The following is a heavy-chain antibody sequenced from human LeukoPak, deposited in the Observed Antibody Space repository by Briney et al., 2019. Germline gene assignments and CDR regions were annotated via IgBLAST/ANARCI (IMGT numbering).Heavy chain of an antibody. CDR3: ARCMGSYYYYYYMDV. Sequence: GESLKISCKGSGYSFTSYWIGWVRQMPGKGLEWMGIIYPGDSDTRYSPSLQGQVTISADKSISTAYLQWSSLKASDTAMYYCARCMGSYYYYYYMDVWGKGTTVTVSS. D-gene: IGHD2-8*01. CDR1: GYSFTSYW. J-gene: IGHJ6*03. V-gene: IGHV5-51*01. CDR2: IYPGDSDT.